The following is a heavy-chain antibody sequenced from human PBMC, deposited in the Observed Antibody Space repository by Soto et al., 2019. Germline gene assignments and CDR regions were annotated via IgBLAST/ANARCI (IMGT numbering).Heavy chain of an antibody. CDR1: GGPFSGYD. J-gene: IGHJ3*02. D-gene: IGHD6-19*01. Sequence: ETLWLTGAVYGGPFSGYDWGWIREPPGKGIAGTGEINHSGSTNYNPSLKSRVTISVDTSKNQFSLKLSSVTAADTAVYYCASLRCKQCSRRAFDIWGQGTM. CDR2: INHSGST. CDR3: ASLRCKQCSRRAFDI. V-gene: IGHV4-34*01.